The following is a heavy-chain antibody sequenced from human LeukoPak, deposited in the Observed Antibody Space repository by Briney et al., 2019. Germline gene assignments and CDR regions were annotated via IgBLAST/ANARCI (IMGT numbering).Heavy chain of an antibody. D-gene: IGHD6-25*01. CDR3: ARDHSGGHDY. CDR2: IYYSGST. J-gene: IGHJ4*02. V-gene: IGHV4-59*01. Sequence: SETLSLTCAVYGGSFSGYYWSWIRQPPGKGLEWIGYIYYSGSTNYNPSLKSRVTISVDTSKNQFSLKLSSVTAADTAVYYCARDHSGGHDYWGQGTLVTVSS. CDR1: GGSFSGYY.